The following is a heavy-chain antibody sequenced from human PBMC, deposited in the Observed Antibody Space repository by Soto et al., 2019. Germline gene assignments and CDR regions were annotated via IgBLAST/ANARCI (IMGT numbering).Heavy chain of an antibody. J-gene: IGHJ6*04. CDR3: ARVQQLVGYFYYAMDD. V-gene: IGHV1-18*01. CDR1: GYTFTNYG. CDR2: ISAYNGNT. D-gene: IGHD6-6*01. Sequence: QVRLLQSGAEVKKPWASVKVSCKASGYTFTNYGITCVRQAPGQGLEWWGWISAYNGNTHYTQRLQGRVTMTTDTSTSTAYMELRGLRSDDTAVYYCARVQQLVGYFYYAMDDWGKGTTVTVSS.